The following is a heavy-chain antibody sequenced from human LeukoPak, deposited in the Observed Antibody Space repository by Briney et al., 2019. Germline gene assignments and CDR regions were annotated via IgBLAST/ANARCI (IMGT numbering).Heavy chain of an antibody. Sequence: GGSLRFSCAASGFTFSSYWMSWVRQAPGKGLEWVANIKQDGSEKYYVDSGKGRFTISRANAKNSMYLKNNSLRAEDTAVYYCARVNPQNYYGSGSYFFYYMDVWGKGTTVTISS. V-gene: IGHV3-7*01. D-gene: IGHD3-10*01. CDR1: GFTFSSYW. CDR3: ARVNPQNYYGSGSYFFYYMDV. J-gene: IGHJ6*03. CDR2: IKQDGSEK.